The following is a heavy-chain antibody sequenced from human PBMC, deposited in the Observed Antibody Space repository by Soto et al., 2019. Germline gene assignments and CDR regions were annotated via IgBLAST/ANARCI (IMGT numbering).Heavy chain of an antibody. CDR3: ARGAMGNYYTDS. V-gene: IGHV3-74*01. Sequence: EVQLVESGGGLVQSGGSLRLSCAASGFTFSSYWMHWVRQAPGKGLVWVSRIKGDGISTNYADSVKGRFTISRDNAKDTVFLQMNGLSADGTAVYYCARGAMGNYYTDSWGQGTLVTVS. CDR2: IKGDGIST. J-gene: IGHJ5*01. D-gene: IGHD3-10*01. CDR1: GFTFSSYW.